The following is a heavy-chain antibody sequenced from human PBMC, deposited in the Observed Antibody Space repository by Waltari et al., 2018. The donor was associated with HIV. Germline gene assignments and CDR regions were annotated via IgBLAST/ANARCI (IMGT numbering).Heavy chain of an antibody. Sequence: QIQLVQSGPEMRKPGASVTSSCRASGFTFTHVVLSWVRPAPGQGLEWLGWISADDGNRDFAKKFKDKVTLTTDSSTTTAYLQLRNLKFDDTAIYYCVRGGGTWLYDMYYYQGMDVWGQGTTVIISS. CDR1: GFTFTHVV. D-gene: IGHD3-16*01. CDR3: VRGGGTWLYDMYYYQGMDV. CDR2: ISADDGNR. J-gene: IGHJ6*02. V-gene: IGHV1-18*01.